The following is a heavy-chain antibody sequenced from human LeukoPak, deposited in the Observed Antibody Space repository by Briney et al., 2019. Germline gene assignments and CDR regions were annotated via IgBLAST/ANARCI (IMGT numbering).Heavy chain of an antibody. CDR1: GFTFSSYA. D-gene: IGHD1-7*01. CDR3: ARDPSEELELRYYYGMDV. CDR2: ISSSSSYI. V-gene: IGHV3-21*01. Sequence: GGSLRLSCAASGFTFSSYAMSWVRQAPGKGLEWVSSISSSSSYIYYADSVKGRFTISRDNAKNSLYLQMNSLRAEDTAVYYCARDPSEELELRYYYGMDVWGQGTTVTVSS. J-gene: IGHJ6*02.